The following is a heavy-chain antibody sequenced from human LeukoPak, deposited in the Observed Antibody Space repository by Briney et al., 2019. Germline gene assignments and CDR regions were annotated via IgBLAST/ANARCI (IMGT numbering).Heavy chain of an antibody. CDR3: ARDRLEAVTDDDYFDY. J-gene: IGHJ4*02. CDR1: GFTFSNHG. V-gene: IGHV3-33*01. CDR2: IWYDGSNK. D-gene: IGHD2-21*02. Sequence: GGSLRLSCAASGFTFSNHGMHWVRQAPGKGPEWVALIWYDGSNKYYGDSVKGRFTISRDNSKNTFYLQMNSLRAEDTGVYYCARDRLEAVTDDDYFDYWGQGTLVTVSS.